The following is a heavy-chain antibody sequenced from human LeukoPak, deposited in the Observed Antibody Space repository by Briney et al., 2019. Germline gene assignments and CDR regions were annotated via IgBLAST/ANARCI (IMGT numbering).Heavy chain of an antibody. CDR3: ARAGYSGYDLLDY. CDR2: VHYSGSA. J-gene: IGHJ4*02. D-gene: IGHD5-12*01. Sequence: SETLSLTCAVYGGSFSGYYWTWIRQSPGKGLEWIGEVHYSGSATYNPSLKSRVTISVDTSKNQFSLKLSSVTAADTAVYYCARAGYSGYDLLDYWGQGTLVTVSS. CDR1: GGSFSGYY. V-gene: IGHV4-34*01.